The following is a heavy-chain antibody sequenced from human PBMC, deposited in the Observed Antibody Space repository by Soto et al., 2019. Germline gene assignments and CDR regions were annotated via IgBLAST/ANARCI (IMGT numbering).Heavy chain of an antibody. J-gene: IGHJ4*02. CDR1: GFTFSSYW. V-gene: IGHV3-7*01. CDR3: AGEVWGCSGGSCQPIH. CDR2: IKQDGSEK. Sequence: EVQLVESGGGLVQPGGSLRLSCAASGFTFSSYWMSWVRQAPGKGLEWVANIKQDGSEKYYVDSVKGRFTISRDNAKNSLYLQMNSLRAEDTAVYYCAGEVWGCSGGSCQPIHWGQGTLVTVSS. D-gene: IGHD2-15*01.